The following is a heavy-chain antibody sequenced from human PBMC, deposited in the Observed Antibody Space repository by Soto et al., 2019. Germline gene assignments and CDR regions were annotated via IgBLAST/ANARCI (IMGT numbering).Heavy chain of an antibody. CDR1: GGTFNVYT. D-gene: IGHD6-13*01. CDR2: IIPMLAIT. Sequence: VQLVQSGAEVKKPGSSVKVSCKASGGTFNVYTIIWLRQAPGQGLEWMGRIIPMLAITNYAQRFQGRVTLTADTSTTTAYMELSSLTSEDTAVYYCALGSWSGETFDIWGQGTLVTVSS. V-gene: IGHV1-69*02. J-gene: IGHJ3*02. CDR3: ALGSWSGETFDI.